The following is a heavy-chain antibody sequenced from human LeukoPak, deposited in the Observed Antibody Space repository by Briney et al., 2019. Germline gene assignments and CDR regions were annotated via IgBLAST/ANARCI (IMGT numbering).Heavy chain of an antibody. CDR2: ISSSSSYI. V-gene: IGHV3-21*01. CDR1: GFTFSSYS. J-gene: IGHJ3*02. D-gene: IGHD1-20*01. Sequence: GGSLRLSCAASGFTFSSYSMNWVRQAPGKGLEWVSSISSSSSYIYYADSVKGRFTISRDNAKNSLYLQMNSLRAEDTAVYYCARGLYNWNDDRAFDIWGQGTMVTVSS. CDR3: ARGLYNWNDDRAFDI.